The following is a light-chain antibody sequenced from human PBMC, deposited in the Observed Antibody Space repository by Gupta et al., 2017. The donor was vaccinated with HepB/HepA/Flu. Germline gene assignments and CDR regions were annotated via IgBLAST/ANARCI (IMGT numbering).Light chain of an antibody. CDR3: QQYNDWPPWT. Sequence: EIVMTQSLSTRSVSPGERATLYCKASQSVSSYLAWYQQKPGQAPRLLIYGASTRATGIPARFSGSGSGTEFTLTISSLESEDSAVYYCQQYNDWPPWTFGGGTKVEIK. CDR1: QSVSSY. J-gene: IGKJ1*01. V-gene: IGKV3-15*01. CDR2: GAS.